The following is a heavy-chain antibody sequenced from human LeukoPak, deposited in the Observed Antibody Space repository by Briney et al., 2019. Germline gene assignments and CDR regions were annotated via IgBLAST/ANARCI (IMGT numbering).Heavy chain of an antibody. CDR2: FDREDGGT. D-gene: IGHD3-3*01. CDR1: GYSGIELD. Sequence: GASVKVSCKLSGYSGIELDMHWVRQAPGKGLEWMGGFDREDGGTIYARKFQGRVTMTEDTSTDTAYMQPSSLTSEDTAVYYCATHTISGVVTYAFQMWGRGTLVTVSS. CDR3: ATHTISGVVTYAFQM. J-gene: IGHJ3*02. V-gene: IGHV1-24*01.